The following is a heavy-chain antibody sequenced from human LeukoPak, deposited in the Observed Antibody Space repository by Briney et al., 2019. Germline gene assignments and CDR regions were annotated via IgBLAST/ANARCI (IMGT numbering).Heavy chain of an antibody. CDR2: ISQSSVRI. V-gene: IGHV3-48*04. J-gene: IGHJ4*02. CDR1: GFTFSSYS. CDR3: ARDLLNDEGSSYFFDQ. D-gene: IGHD2-2*01. Sequence: GGSLRLSCAASGFTFSSYSMNWVRQAPGKGLEWVSYISQSSVRIYHADSVKGRFTISRDNAKNSLYLQMDSLRVEDTAVYYCARDLLNDEGSSYFFDQWGQGTLVTVAS.